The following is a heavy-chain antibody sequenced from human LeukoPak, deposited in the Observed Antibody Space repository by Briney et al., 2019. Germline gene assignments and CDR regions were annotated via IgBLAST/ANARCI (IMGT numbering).Heavy chain of an antibody. Sequence: EASVKVSCKASGGTFSSYAISWVRQAPGQGLEWMGWMNPNSGNTGYAQKFQGRVTMTRNTSISTAYMELSSLRSEDTAVYYCARAFYGGKNDYWGQGTLVTVSS. CDR1: GGTFSSYA. D-gene: IGHD4-23*01. V-gene: IGHV1-8*02. CDR3: ARAFYGGKNDY. J-gene: IGHJ4*02. CDR2: MNPNSGNT.